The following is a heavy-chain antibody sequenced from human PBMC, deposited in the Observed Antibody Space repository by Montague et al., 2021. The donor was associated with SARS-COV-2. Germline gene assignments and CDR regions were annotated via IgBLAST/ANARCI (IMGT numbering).Heavy chain of an antibody. J-gene: IGHJ4*02. CDR2: SYHSGTT. CDR1: GYSINGNYY. V-gene: IGHV4-38-2*02. D-gene: IGHD3-10*01. Sequence: SETLSLTCTVSGYSINGNYYWGWIRQPPGKGLEWIGCSYHSGTTHYHPSLKSRVTISLDTSSNHFSLKVTSVTAADTAVYYCARAPYYGPGKPYQFDYWGRGTLVTVSS. CDR3: ARAPYYGPGKPYQFDY.